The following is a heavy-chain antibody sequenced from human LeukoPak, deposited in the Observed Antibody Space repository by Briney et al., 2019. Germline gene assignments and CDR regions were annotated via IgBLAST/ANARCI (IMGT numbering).Heavy chain of an antibody. D-gene: IGHD3-22*01. J-gene: IGHJ4*02. CDR2: IYYSGST. V-gene: IGHV4-30-4*01. Sequence: PSQTLSLTCTVSGCSISSGDYYWSWIRQPPGKGLEWIGYIYYSGSTYYNPSLKSRVTISVDTSKNQFSPKLSSVTAADTAVYYCAREGSGYHTYYFDYWGQGTLVTVSS. CDR3: AREGSGYHTYYFDY. CDR1: GCSISSGDYY.